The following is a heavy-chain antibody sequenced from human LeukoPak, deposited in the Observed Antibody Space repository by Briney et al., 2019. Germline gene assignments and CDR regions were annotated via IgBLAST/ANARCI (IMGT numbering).Heavy chain of an antibody. D-gene: IGHD3-22*01. Sequence: PSETLSLTCTVSGGSISSGGYYWSWIRQPPGKGLEWIGYIYYSGSTYYNPSLKSRVTISVDTSKNQFSLKLSSVTAADTAVYYCARAPNPAYYDSSGYWVGDYWGQGTLVTVSS. CDR1: GGSISSGGYY. V-gene: IGHV4-30-4*01. CDR2: IYYSGST. J-gene: IGHJ4*02. CDR3: ARAPNPAYYDSSGYWVGDY.